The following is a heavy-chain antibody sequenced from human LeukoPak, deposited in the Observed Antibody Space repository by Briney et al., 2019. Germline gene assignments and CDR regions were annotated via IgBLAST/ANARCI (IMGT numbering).Heavy chain of an antibody. J-gene: IGHJ5*02. V-gene: IGHV3-7*01. CDR3: ARDTTTYCSSTSCYRKVSWFDP. CDR1: GFSFSIYC. D-gene: IGHD2-2*01. CDR2: IKQDGSEK. Sequence: GGSLRLSCAASGFSFSIYCMTWVRQAPGKGLECVANIKQDGSEKYYVDSVKGRFTISRDNAKNSLYLQMNSLRAEDTAVYYCARDTTTYCSSTSCYRKVSWFDPWGQGTLVTVSS.